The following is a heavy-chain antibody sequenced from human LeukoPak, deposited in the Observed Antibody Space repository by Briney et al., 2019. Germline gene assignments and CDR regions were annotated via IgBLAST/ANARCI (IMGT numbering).Heavy chain of an antibody. CDR3: VRYEAYDPDY. J-gene: IGHJ4*02. CDR1: GYTFTSYG. Sequence: ASVKVSCKASGYTFTSYGISWVRQAPGQGLEWVGWISVHNGDRKYAQKFQGRVTVTTDTATNTAFMELRSLRSDDTAVYYCVRYEAYDPDYWGQGTLVTVSS. V-gene: IGHV1-18*01. D-gene: IGHD3-22*01. CDR2: ISVHNGDR.